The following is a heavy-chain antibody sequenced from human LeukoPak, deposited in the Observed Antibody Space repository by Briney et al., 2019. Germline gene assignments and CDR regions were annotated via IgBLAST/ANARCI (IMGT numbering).Heavy chain of an antibody. V-gene: IGHV3-48*01. CDR3: ARTDFDSDY. J-gene: IGHJ4*02. Sequence: GGSLRLSCAASGFTFSNYGMNWVRQAPGKGLEWVSYITSTSSTIYYADSVKGRFTISRDNAKNSLYLQMNSLRAEDTAVYYCARTDFDSDYWGQGTLVTVSS. CDR1: GFTFSNYG. D-gene: IGHD3-3*01. CDR2: ITSTSSTI.